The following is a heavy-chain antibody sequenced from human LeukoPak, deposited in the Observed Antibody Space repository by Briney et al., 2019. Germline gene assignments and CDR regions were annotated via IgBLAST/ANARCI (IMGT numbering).Heavy chain of an antibody. V-gene: IGHV4-28*03. D-gene: IGHD3-22*01. CDR3: ARAEPPGSGYYGTYYYYGMDV. J-gene: IGHJ6*02. CDR1: GYSISSSNW. CDR2: IYYSGST. Sequence: PSDTLSLTCAVSGYSISSSNWWGWIRQPPGKGLEWIGYIYYSGSTYYNPSLKSRVTMSVDTSKNQFSLKLSSVTAVDTAVYYCARAEPPGSGYYGTYYYYGMDVWGQGTTVTVSS.